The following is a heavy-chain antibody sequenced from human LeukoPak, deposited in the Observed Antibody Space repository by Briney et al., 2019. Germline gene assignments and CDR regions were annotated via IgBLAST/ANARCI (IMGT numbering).Heavy chain of an antibody. CDR1: GGSISSSNYY. J-gene: IGHJ4*02. D-gene: IGHD3-10*01. CDR3: ASLRTGDFDY. V-gene: IGHV4-39*01. CDR2: IYYSGST. Sequence: KASETLSLTYTVSGGSISSSNYYWGWIRQPPGKGLEWIGNIYYSGSTYYNPSFKSRLTISVDTSKNQFSLKLSSVTAADTAVYYCASLRTGDFDYWGQGALVTVSS.